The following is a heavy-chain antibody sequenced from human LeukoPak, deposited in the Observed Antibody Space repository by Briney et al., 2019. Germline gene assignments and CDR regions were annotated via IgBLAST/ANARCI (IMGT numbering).Heavy chain of an antibody. Sequence: SETLSLTCTVSGGSISSSSYYWGWIRQPPGKGLEWIGSMNYSGSTNYNPSLKSRVTVSVDTPKNQFYLNLSSVTAADTAVYYCVRDGWYFDLWGRGTLVTVSS. CDR1: GGSISSSSYY. CDR3: VRDGWYFDL. J-gene: IGHJ2*01. V-gene: IGHV4-61*01. CDR2: MNYSGST.